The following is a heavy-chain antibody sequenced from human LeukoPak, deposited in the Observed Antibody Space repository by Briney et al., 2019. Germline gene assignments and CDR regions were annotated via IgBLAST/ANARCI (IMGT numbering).Heavy chain of an antibody. V-gene: IGHV4-59*08. J-gene: IGHJ4*02. Sequence: SETLSLTCTVSGGSISRHYWMWIRQPPGKGLEWLGYNYYTGSTNYNSSLGGRITILIDTSKNQFSLTLTSVTAADTAVYYCARQGGGYDWGQGILVTVSS. D-gene: IGHD5-12*01. CDR1: GGSISRHY. CDR3: ARQGGGYD. CDR2: NYYTGST.